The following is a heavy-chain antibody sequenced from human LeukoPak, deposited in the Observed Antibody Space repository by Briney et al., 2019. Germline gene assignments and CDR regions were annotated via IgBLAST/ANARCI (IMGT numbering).Heavy chain of an antibody. Sequence: SETLSLTCTVSGGSISSSSYYWGWLRQPPGRGLEWIGSIYYSGSTYYNPSLKSRVTISVDTSKNQFSLKLSSVTAADTAVYYCARQLLWFGELTSSFDYWGQGTLVTVSS. D-gene: IGHD3-10*01. CDR1: GGSISSSSYY. V-gene: IGHV4-39*01. J-gene: IGHJ4*02. CDR3: ARQLLWFGELTSSFDY. CDR2: IYYSGST.